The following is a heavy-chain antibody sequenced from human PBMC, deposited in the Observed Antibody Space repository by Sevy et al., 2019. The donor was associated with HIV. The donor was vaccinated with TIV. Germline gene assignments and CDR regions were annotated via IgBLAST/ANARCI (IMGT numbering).Heavy chain of an antibody. V-gene: IGHV3-33*01. Sequence: GGSLRLSCAASGFTFSNYGIHWVRQPPGKGLEWVAVIWSGGNKKYYADSVKGRFTISRDNSKNTLFLQMNSLRAEDTAVYYCAGGPLRYCTSTSCYEGDYYYYGMDVWGQGTTVTVSS. J-gene: IGHJ6*02. CDR1: GFTFSNYG. D-gene: IGHD2-2*01. CDR3: AGGPLRYCTSTSCYEGDYYYYGMDV. CDR2: IWSGGNKK.